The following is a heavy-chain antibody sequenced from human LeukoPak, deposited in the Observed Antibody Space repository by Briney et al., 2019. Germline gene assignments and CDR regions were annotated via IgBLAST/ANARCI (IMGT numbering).Heavy chain of an antibody. CDR1: GYTFTGYY. J-gene: IGHJ4*02. D-gene: IGHD6-6*01. CDR3: ARDSNSSSSKPDY. Sequence: ALVKVSCKASGYTFTGYYIHWMRQAPGLGPEWMGWINPNSGSTYCPQNFQGRVTMIRDTSITTAYMELISLTSDDTAVYYCARDSNSSSSKPDYWGQGTLVTVSS. CDR2: INPNSGST. V-gene: IGHV1-2*02.